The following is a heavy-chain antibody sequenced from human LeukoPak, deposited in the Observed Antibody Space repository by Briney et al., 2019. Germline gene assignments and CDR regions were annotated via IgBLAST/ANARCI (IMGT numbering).Heavy chain of an antibody. CDR3: ARLRGVINWFDP. J-gene: IGHJ5*02. Sequence: ASVKVSCKASGYTFTGYYMHWVRQATGQGLEWMGRINPNSGGTNYAQKFQGRVTMTRDTSISTAYMELSRLRSDDTAVYYCARLRGVINWFDPWGQGTLVTVSS. CDR1: GYTFTGYY. V-gene: IGHV1-2*06. D-gene: IGHD3-10*01. CDR2: INPNSGGT.